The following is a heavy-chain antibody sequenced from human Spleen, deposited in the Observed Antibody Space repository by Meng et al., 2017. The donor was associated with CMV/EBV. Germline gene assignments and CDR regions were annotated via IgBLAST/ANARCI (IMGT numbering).Heavy chain of an antibody. Sequence: SWKASGRTFSSNSRSWVRQAAGQGLEWRGKITTSLDAANDEKKFQRRVTITADKSTKTADMELNSLACEDTAVYYCARGRSGSYFDYWGQGTLVTVSS. V-gene: IGHV1-69*08. CDR2: ITTSLDAA. J-gene: IGHJ4*02. CDR3: ARGRSGSYFDY. D-gene: IGHD1-26*01. CDR1: GRTFSSNS.